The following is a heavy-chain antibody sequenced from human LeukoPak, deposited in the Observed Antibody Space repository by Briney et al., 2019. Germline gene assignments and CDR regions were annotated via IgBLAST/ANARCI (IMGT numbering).Heavy chain of an antibody. Sequence: QPGGSLRLSCAASGFTFSSHWMDWVRQAPGKGLEWVANIKQDGSESYYLDSVKGRFTISRDNAKSSLYLQMNSLRAEDTAVYYCANVRFGWGQGTLVTVSS. D-gene: IGHD3-16*01. CDR3: ANVRFG. CDR2: IKQDGSES. V-gene: IGHV3-7*01. CDR1: GFTFSSHW. J-gene: IGHJ4*02.